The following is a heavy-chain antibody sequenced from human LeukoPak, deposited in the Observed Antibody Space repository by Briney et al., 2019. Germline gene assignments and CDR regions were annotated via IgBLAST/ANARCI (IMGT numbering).Heavy chain of an antibody. V-gene: IGHV4-59*01. D-gene: IGHD2-2*01. CDR3: ARAPDIVVPRGWHFDL. J-gene: IGHJ2*01. Sequence: SSETLSLTCTVSGGSISSYYWSWIRQPPGKGPEWIGYIYYSGSTNYNPSLKSRVTISVDTSKNQFSLKLSSVTAADTAVYYCARAPDIVVPRGWHFDLWGRGTLVTVSS. CDR1: GGSISSYY. CDR2: IYYSGST.